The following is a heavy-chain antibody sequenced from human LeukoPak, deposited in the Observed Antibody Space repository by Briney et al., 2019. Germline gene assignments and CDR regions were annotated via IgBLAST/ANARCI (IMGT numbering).Heavy chain of an antibody. V-gene: IGHV1-2*02. J-gene: IGHJ6*02. CDR1: GYTFTGYC. Sequence: ASVKVSCKASGYTFTGYCIHWVRQAPGQGLEWMGWINPNNGGTNYAQKFQGRVTMTRDTSISTAYMELSRLRSDDTAVYYCARVRHYYGSGSYPDYYYGMDVWGQGTTVTVSS. CDR2: INPNNGGT. D-gene: IGHD3-10*01. CDR3: ARVRHYYGSGSYPDYYYGMDV.